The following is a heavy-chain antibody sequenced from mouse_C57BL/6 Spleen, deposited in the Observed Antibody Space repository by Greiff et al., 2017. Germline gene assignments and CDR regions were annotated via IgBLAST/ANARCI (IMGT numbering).Heavy chain of an antibody. D-gene: IGHD1-1*01. J-gene: IGHJ2*01. V-gene: IGHV5-16*01. CDR3: AREAGSSHLDY. CDR2: INYDGSST. CDR1: GFTFSDYY. Sequence: EVNLVESEGGLVQPGSSMKLSCTASGFTFSDYYMAWVRQVPEKGLEWVANINYDGSSTYYLDSLKSRFIISRDNAKNILYLQMSSLKSEDTATYYCAREAGSSHLDYWGQGTTLTVSS.